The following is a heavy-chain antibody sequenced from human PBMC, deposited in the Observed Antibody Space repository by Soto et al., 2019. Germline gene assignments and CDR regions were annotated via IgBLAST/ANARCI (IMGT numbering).Heavy chain of an antibody. CDR3: ARSLTWNSGWYAIGY. CDR1: GGSISSYY. J-gene: IGHJ4*02. CDR2: IYYSGST. V-gene: IGHV4-59*08. Sequence: QVQLQESGPGLVKPSETLSLTCTVSGGSISSYYWSWIRQPPGKGLEWIGYIYYSGSTNYNPSLKSRVTISVDTSKNQFSLKLSSVTAADTAVYYCARSLTWNSGWYAIGYWGQGTLVTVSS. D-gene: IGHD6-19*01.